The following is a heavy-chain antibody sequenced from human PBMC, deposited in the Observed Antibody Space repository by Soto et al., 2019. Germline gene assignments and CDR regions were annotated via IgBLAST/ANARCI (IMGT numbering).Heavy chain of an antibody. CDR1: GFTVNSDY. Sequence: EVQLLESGGGLIQPGGSLRLSCAASGFTVNSDYMNWIRQTPGKGLEWVAFIYNGESTHYADSVKGRFTISSDRSKNTLYLQMNSLRIDDTAVYYCARDGRGLGKLSLFEYWGQGTLVTVSS. CDR3: ARDGRGLGKLSLFEY. J-gene: IGHJ4*02. D-gene: IGHD3-16*01. V-gene: IGHV3-53*01. CDR2: IYNGEST.